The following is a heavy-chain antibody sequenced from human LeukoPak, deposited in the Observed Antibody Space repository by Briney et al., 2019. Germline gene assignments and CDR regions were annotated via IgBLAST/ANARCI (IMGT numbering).Heavy chain of an antibody. Sequence: LSLTCAVYGGSFSGYYWSWIRQAPGKGLEWVSYISSSGSTIYYADSVKGRFTISRDNAKNSLYLQMNSLRAEDTAVYYCARGPSGYHNTGGQGTLVTVSS. D-gene: IGHD5-12*01. CDR1: GGSFSGYY. J-gene: IGHJ4*02. CDR3: ARGPSGYHNT. V-gene: IGHV3-11*04. CDR2: ISSSGSTI.